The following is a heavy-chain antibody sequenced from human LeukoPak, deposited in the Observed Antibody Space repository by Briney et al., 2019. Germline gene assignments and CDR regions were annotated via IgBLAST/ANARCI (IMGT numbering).Heavy chain of an antibody. D-gene: IGHD2/OR15-2a*01. J-gene: IGHJ3*02. V-gene: IGHV4-61*05. CDR3: ARPHRPNSSHDAFDI. Sequence: PSETLSLTCTVSGGSISSSSYYWGWIRQPPGKGLEWIGYIYYSGSTNYNPSLKSRVTISVDTSKNQFSLKLSSVTAADTAVYYCARPHRPNSSHDAFDIWGQGTMVTVSS. CDR1: GGSISSSSYY. CDR2: IYYSGST.